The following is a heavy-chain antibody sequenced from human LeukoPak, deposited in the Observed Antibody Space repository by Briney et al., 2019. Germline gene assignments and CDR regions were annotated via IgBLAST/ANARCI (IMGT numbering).Heavy chain of an antibody. V-gene: IGHV4-39*01. CDR2: IYYSGST. D-gene: IGHD3-22*01. J-gene: IGHJ4*02. CDR1: GGSISSSSYY. Sequence: SETLSLTCTVSGGSISSSSYYWGWIRQPPGKGLEWIGSIYYSGSTYYNPSLKSRVTISVDTSKNQFSLKLSSVTAADTAVYYCARHYYDSSGPIDYWGQGTLLTVSS. CDR3: ARHYYDSSGPIDY.